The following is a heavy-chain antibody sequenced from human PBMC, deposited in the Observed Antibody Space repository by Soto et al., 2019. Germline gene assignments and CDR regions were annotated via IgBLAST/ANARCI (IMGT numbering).Heavy chain of an antibody. Sequence: SETLSLTCTVSGGSISSGGYYWSWIRQHPGKGLEWIGYIYYSGSTYYNPSLKSRVTISVDTSKNQFSLKLSSVTAADTAVYYCARDNYYDPYFDYWGQGTLVTVSS. D-gene: IGHD3-22*01. CDR2: IYYSGST. J-gene: IGHJ4*02. CDR3: ARDNYYDPYFDY. V-gene: IGHV4-31*03. CDR1: GGSISSGGYY.